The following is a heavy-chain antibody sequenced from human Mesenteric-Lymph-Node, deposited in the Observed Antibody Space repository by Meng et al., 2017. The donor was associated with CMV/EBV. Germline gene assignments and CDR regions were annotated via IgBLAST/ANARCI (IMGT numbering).Heavy chain of an antibody. CDR3: ARVSFSSGWRDDAFDI. Sequence: GESLKISWAASGFTFSSYWMSWVRQAPGKGLEWVANIKQDGSEKYYVDSVKGRFTISRDNAKNSLYLQMNSLRAEDTAVYYCARVSFSSGWRDDAFDIWGQGTMVTVSS. D-gene: IGHD6-19*01. CDR2: IKQDGSEK. CDR1: GFTFSSYW. J-gene: IGHJ3*02. V-gene: IGHV3-7*01.